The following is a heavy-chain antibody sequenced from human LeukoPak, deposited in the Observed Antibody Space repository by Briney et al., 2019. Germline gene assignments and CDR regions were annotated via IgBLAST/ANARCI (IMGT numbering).Heavy chain of an antibody. V-gene: IGHV3-74*01. J-gene: IGHJ1*01. D-gene: IGHD3-22*01. CDR3: ARAPSEIGGYYPEYFRH. CDR2: IKSDGST. Sequence: GGSLTLSCAASGFTLSAYWMHWVRQAPGKGLVWVSRIKSDGSTNYADSVKGRFTISRDNAKNTVSLQMNSLRPEDTGVYYCARAPSEIGGYYPEYFRHWGQGTLVTVSS. CDR1: GFTLSAYW.